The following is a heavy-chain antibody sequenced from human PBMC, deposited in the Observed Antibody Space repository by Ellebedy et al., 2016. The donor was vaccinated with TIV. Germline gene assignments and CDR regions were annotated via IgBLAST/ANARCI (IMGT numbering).Heavy chain of an antibody. J-gene: IGHJ4*02. D-gene: IGHD7-27*01. CDR3: ARDLGIGYFDS. Sequence: GGSLRLXCAASGFTFSDYYMSWIRQAPGKGLEWLLYIATSDDTTFYADSVKGRFTMSRDNAKNLVYLQMNSLRAEDTAVYYCARDLGIGYFDSWGRGTLVTVSS. CDR2: IATSDDTT. V-gene: IGHV3-11*01. CDR1: GFTFSDYY.